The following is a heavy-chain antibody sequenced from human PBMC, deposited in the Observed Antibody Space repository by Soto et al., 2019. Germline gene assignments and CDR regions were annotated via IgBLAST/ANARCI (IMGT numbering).Heavy chain of an antibody. J-gene: IGHJ6*02. V-gene: IGHV4-4*07. CDR3: ARVHGHYYGLDV. Sequence: QVQLQESGPGLVKPSETLSLTCTVSGGSISSDYWSWIRQPAGKGLEWIGRFYSSGNTNYNPSLKSRVTMSVDTSRNQFSLEVRSVTAADTAVYYCARVHGHYYGLDVWGQGTTVTVSS. CDR2: FYSSGNT. CDR1: GGSISSDY.